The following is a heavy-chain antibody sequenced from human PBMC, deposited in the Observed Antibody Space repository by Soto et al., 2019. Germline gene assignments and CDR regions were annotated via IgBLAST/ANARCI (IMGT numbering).Heavy chain of an antibody. V-gene: IGHV4-59*01. D-gene: IGHD6-13*01. CDR3: ARVAAAGTKGGAFDI. Sequence: QVQLQESGPGLVKPSETLSLTCTVSGGSISSYYWSWIRQPPGKGLEWIGYIYYSGSTNYNPSLKSRVTTSVDTSKNQFSLKLSSVTAADTAVYYCARVAAAGTKGGAFDIWGQGTMVTVSS. CDR1: GGSISSYY. CDR2: IYYSGST. J-gene: IGHJ3*02.